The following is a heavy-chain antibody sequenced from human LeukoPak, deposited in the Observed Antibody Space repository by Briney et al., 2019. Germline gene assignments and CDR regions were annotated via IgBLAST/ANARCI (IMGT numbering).Heavy chain of an antibody. CDR3: AKGVNYFVLEY. D-gene: IGHD3-10*02. V-gene: IGHV3-23*01. Sequence: GGSLRLSCAASGFTFSNYGMHWVRQAPGKGLEWVSALSPSGGITYYEDSVKGRFTISRDNSKNTLYLQMNSLRAEDTAVYYCAKGVNYFVLEYWGQGTLVTISS. CDR1: GFTFSNYG. J-gene: IGHJ4*02. CDR2: LSPSGGIT.